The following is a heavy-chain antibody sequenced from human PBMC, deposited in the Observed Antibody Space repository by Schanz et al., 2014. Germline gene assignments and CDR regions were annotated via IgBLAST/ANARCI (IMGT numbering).Heavy chain of an antibody. J-gene: IGHJ6*04. CDR3: ARDHVATTDYDYFFYCLDV. CDR1: GYTFTSYG. Sequence: QVQLVQSGAEVKKPGASVKVSCKASGYTFTSYGINWVRQAPGQGLEWMGWISAYNGNTNYAQKLQGRVTMTTDTSTSAAYMELRSLRSDDTAVYYCARDHVATTDYDYFFYCLDVWATGITVIVSS. D-gene: IGHD3-16*01. V-gene: IGHV1-18*01. CDR2: ISAYNGNT.